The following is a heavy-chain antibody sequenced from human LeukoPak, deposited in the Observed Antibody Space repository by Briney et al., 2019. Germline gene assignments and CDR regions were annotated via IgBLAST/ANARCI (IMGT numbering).Heavy chain of an antibody. Sequence: SETLSLTCAVYGGSFSGYYWSWIRQPPGKGLEWIGEINHSGSTNYNPSLKSRVTISVDTSKNQFSLKLSSVTAADTAVYYCARDRGGYSYGYLDYWGQGTLVTVSS. J-gene: IGHJ4*02. D-gene: IGHD5-18*01. V-gene: IGHV4-34*01. CDR2: INHSGST. CDR3: ARDRGGYSYGYLDY. CDR1: GGSFSGYY.